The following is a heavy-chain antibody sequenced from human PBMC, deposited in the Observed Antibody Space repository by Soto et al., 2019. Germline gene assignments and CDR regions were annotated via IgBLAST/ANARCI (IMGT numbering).Heavy chain of an antibody. J-gene: IGHJ3*02. CDR2: IISILGIA. D-gene: IGHD2-15*01. CDR3: ARTSPLDCSGGSCYSGAFDI. V-gene: IGHV1-69*02. Sequence: SVKVSCKASGGTFSSYTISWVRQAPGQGLEWMGRIISILGIANYAQKFQGRVTITADKSTSTAYMELSSLRSEDTAVYYCARTSPLDCSGGSCYSGAFDIWGQGTMVTVSS. CDR1: GGTFSSYT.